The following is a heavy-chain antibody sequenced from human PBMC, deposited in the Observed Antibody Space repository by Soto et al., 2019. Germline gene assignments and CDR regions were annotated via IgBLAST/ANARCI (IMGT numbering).Heavy chain of an antibody. J-gene: IGHJ4*02. V-gene: IGHV3-64*01. D-gene: IGHD5-12*01. Sequence: EVQLVESGGGLVQPGGSLRLSCAASGFTFSSYAMHWVRQAPGKGLEYVSAINSNGSSTDYANSVKGRFTISRDNSKNTVCLRMGSLRAEDMAVYYCARGSNGYHFDYWGQGTLVTVSS. CDR2: INSNGSST. CDR3: ARGSNGYHFDY. CDR1: GFTFSSYA.